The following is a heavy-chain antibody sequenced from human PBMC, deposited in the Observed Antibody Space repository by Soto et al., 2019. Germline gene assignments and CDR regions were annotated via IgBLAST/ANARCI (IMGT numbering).Heavy chain of an antibody. D-gene: IGHD1-1*01. CDR2: IDDKGTT. CDR3: TTEEEDNGNDGYFAY. Sequence: EVHLVESGGGLVKPGGSLRLSCAASGLPFSKACMSWVRQAPGKGLEWVGRIDDKGTTDYAAPVKDRCAISRDDSQNMVYLQMDSLKTEDTAVYYCTTEEEDNGNDGYFAYWGQGTLVTVSS. CDR1: GLPFSKAC. J-gene: IGHJ4*02. V-gene: IGHV3-15*04.